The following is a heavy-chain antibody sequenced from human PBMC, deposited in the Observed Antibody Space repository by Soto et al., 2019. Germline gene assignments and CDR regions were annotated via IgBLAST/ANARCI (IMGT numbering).Heavy chain of an antibody. Sequence: QVQLVQSGAEVKKPGASVKVSCKASGYTFTGYYMHWVRQAPGQGLEWMGWINPNSGGTNYAQKFQGRVTMTRDTSISTAYMELGRLRSDDTAVYYCARERGAGIVVAEFDYWGQGTLVTVSS. D-gene: IGHD3-22*01. CDR2: INPNSGGT. J-gene: IGHJ4*02. CDR1: GYTFTGYY. V-gene: IGHV1-2*02. CDR3: ARERGAGIVVAEFDY.